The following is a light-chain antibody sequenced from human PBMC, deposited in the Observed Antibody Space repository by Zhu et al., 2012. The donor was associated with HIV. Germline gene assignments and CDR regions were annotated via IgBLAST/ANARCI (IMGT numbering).Light chain of an antibody. V-gene: IGKV1-39*01. CDR1: QPITTY. J-gene: IGKJ2*03. Sequence: IHMTQSPSSLSVSVGDRVTITCRASQPITTYLNWYQKKSGKPPNVLIYAASTLQSGVPSRFSGDGSGTDFTLTISSLQPEDFATYYCQQSHSSAYSFGQGTKLEIK. CDR2: AAS. CDR3: QQSHSSAYS.